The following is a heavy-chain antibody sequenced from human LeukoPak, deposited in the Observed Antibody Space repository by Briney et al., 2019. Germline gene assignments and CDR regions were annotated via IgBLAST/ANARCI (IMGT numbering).Heavy chain of an antibody. CDR2: INAGNGNT. CDR1: GYTFTSYA. V-gene: IGHV1-3*01. CDR3: ARDSGKAAPARMDV. D-gene: IGHD2-15*01. Sequence: ASVKVSCKASGYTFTSYAMHWVRQAPGQRLEWMGWINAGNGNTKYSQKFQGRVTITRDTSASTAYMELSSLRSEDTAVYYCARDSGKAAPARMDVWGQGTTVTVSS. J-gene: IGHJ6*02.